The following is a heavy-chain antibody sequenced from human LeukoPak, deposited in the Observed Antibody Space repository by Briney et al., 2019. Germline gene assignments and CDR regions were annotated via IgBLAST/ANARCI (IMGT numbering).Heavy chain of an antibody. Sequence: SETLSLTCTVSGGSISSYYWGWIRQPPGKGLEWIGYIYPSGSTNYNPSLKSRVTISVDTSKNQFSLKLSSVTAADTAVYYCARLDTAMVKGFYWGQGTLVTVSS. J-gene: IGHJ4*02. D-gene: IGHD5-18*01. V-gene: IGHV4-4*09. CDR3: ARLDTAMVKGFY. CDR2: IYPSGST. CDR1: GGSISSYY.